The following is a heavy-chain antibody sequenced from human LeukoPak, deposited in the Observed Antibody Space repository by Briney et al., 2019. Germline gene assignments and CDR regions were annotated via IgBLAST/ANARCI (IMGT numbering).Heavy chain of an antibody. CDR3: ARDFGGYVPGDYYGMDV. J-gene: IGHJ6*02. D-gene: IGHD5-12*01. Sequence: GGSLRLSCAASGFTFSTYTMNWVRQAPGKGLEWVSSISSSSSYIYYADSVKGRFTISRDNAKNSLYLQMNSLRAEDTAVYYCARDFGGYVPGDYYGMDVWGQGTTVTVSS. CDR1: GFTFSTYT. V-gene: IGHV3-21*01. CDR2: ISSSSSYI.